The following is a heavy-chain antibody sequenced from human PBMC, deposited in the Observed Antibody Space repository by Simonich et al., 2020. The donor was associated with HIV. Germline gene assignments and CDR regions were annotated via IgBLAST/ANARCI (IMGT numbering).Heavy chain of an antibody. CDR2: INHFGST. J-gene: IGHJ6*03. CDR3: ARRRILTTYYFRDYYYYMDV. Sequence: QVQLQQWGAGLLKPSETLSLTCAVYNGSFSGDFWSWIRQPPGKGLEWVGEINHFGSTNYNPSLKSRVTISVDTSKNQFSPRLSSVTAADTAVYYCARRRILTTYYFRDYYYYMDVWGEGTTVTVSS. V-gene: IGHV4-34*01. CDR1: NGSFSGDF. D-gene: IGHD3-9*01.